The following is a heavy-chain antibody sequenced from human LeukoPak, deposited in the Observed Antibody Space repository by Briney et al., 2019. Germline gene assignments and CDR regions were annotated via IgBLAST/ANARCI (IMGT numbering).Heavy chain of an antibody. V-gene: IGHV1-69*13. J-gene: IGHJ4*02. CDR2: IITNYGTT. CDR1: GGTFSSYA. Sequence: SVKVSCKASGGTFSSYAISWVRQAPGQGLEWMGGIITNYGTTNYAQKYQGRVTITADESTTTVYMELSSLRSEDTAVYYCARPRTYYDFWRGYPPFDYWGQGTLVTVSS. CDR3: ARPRTYYDFWRGYPPFDY. D-gene: IGHD3-3*01.